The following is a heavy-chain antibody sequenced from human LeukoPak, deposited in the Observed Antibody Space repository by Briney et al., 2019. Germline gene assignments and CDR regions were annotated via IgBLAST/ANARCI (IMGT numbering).Heavy chain of an antibody. V-gene: IGHV1-24*01. D-gene: IGHD1-26*01. Sequence: ASVKVSCKVSGYTLTELSMPWVRPAPGKGLEWMGGFDSEDGETIYAQKFQGRVTMTEDTSTDTAYMELSSLRAEDTAVYYCATDREGATGYWGQGTLVTVSS. CDR2: FDSEDGET. CDR1: GYTLTELS. CDR3: ATDREGATGY. J-gene: IGHJ4*02.